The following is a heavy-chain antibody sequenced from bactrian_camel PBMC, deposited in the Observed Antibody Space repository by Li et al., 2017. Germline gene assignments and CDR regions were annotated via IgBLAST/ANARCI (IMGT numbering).Heavy chain of an antibody. CDR3: ATVPGLWVGTRASADHMSLTT. CDR2: INARGERV. CDR1: GFAFSCVD. Sequence: DVQLVESGGGLVQPGGSLRLSCTASGFAFSCVDMAWVRRAPGKGLEWVSSINARGERVHDSKFVKGRFTISRNNAKNSLYLQMNSLKTEDTAVYYCATVPGLWVGTRASADHMSLTTGARVPRSPSP. J-gene: IGHJ4*01. V-gene: IGHV3S40*01. D-gene: IGHD5*01.